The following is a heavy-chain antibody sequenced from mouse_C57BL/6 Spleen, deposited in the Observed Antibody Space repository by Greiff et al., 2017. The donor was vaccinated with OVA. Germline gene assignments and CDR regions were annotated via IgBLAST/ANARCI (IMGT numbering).Heavy chain of an antibody. Sequence: EVKLVESGPELVKPGASVKISCKASGYSFTGYYMNWVKQSPEKSLEWIGEINPSTGGTTYNQKFKAKATLTVDKSSSTAYMQLKSLTSEDSAVYYCARTLLDAMDYWGQGTSVTVSS. V-gene: IGHV1-42*01. CDR3: ARTLLDAMDY. J-gene: IGHJ4*01. D-gene: IGHD2-10*01. CDR1: GYSFTGYY. CDR2: INPSTGGT.